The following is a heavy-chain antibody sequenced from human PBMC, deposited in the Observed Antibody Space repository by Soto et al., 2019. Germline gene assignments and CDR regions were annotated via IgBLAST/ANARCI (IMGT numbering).Heavy chain of an antibody. CDR3: ARGLGGSYYYYYGMDV. J-gene: IGHJ6*02. CDR2: IIPIFGTA. D-gene: IGHD3-16*01. Sequence: SVKVSCKASGGTFSSYAISWVRQAPGQGLEWMGGIIPIFGTANYAQKFQGRVTITADESTSTAYMELSSLRSEDTAVYYCARGLGGSYYYYYGMDVWGQGTTVTVSS. V-gene: IGHV1-69*13. CDR1: GGTFSSYA.